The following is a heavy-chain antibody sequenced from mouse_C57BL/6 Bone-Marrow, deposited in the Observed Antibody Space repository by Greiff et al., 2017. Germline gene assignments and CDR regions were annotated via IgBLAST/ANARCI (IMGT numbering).Heavy chain of an antibody. D-gene: IGHD1-1*01. CDR3: ARDHYYGSSRYAMDY. CDR2: ISSGGSYT. J-gene: IGHJ4*01. CDR1: GFTFSSYG. Sequence: EVHLVESGGDLVKPGGSLKLSCAASGFTFSSYGMSWVRQTPDKRLEWVATISSGGSYTYYPDSVKGRFTLSRDNAKNTLYLQMSRLKSEDTAMYYCARDHYYGSSRYAMDYGGQGTSVTVAS. V-gene: IGHV5-6*01.